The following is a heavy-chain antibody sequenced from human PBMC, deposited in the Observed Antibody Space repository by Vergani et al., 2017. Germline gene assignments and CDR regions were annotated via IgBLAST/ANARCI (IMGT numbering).Heavy chain of an antibody. CDR3: AKGQWITGTDDAVDI. CDR1: GFTFSSYA. D-gene: IGHD1-7*01. CDR2: IIGSGGST. V-gene: IGHV3-23*01. Sequence: EVQLLESGGGLVQPGGSLRLSCAASGFTFSSYAMSWVRQAPGKGLEWVAAIIGSGGSTYYAESVKGRFTISRDNSKKTVYLQMNSLRAEDTAVYYCAKGQWITGTDDAVDIWGQGTKVTVSS. J-gene: IGHJ3*02.